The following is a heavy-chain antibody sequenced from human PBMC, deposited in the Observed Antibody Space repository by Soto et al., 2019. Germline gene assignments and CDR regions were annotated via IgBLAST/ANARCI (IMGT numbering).Heavy chain of an antibody. CDR3: TKVDRRFLEWLLSV. CDR2: INSKTDGGTT. CDR1: GFTFSDAW. D-gene: IGHD3-3*01. Sequence: PGGSLRLSCAASGFTFSDAWMSWVRQAPGKGLEWVGRINSKTDGGTTVYAAPVKGRFTISRDDSKNTLYLQMNSLKTEDTAVYYCTKVDRRFLEWLLSVWGQGTLVTVSS. J-gene: IGHJ4*02. V-gene: IGHV3-15*01.